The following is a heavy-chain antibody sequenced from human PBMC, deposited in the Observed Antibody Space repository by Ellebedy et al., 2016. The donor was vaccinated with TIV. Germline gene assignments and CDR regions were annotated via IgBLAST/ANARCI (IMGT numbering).Heavy chain of an antibody. CDR3: SRSDQSGYEGDYYGMDV. CDR2: IRSKGYGGTT. CDR1: GFIFGDYT. Sequence: GESLKISCAASGFIFGDYTMNWVRQAPGKGLEWVGFIRSKGYGGTTEYAASVKGRFTISRDKSESIAYLQMNTLKTDDTAVYYCSRSDQSGYEGDYYGMDVWGQGTTVTVSS. J-gene: IGHJ6*02. D-gene: IGHD5-12*01. V-gene: IGHV3-49*04.